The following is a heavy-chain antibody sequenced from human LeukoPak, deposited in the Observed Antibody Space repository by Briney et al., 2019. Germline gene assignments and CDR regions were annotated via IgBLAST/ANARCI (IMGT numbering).Heavy chain of an antibody. D-gene: IGHD3-9*01. J-gene: IGHJ5*02. CDR2: ISSSSSYI. CDR3: ARVNFDWFSWFDP. V-gene: IGHV3-21*01. Sequence: GGSLRLSCAASAFTFSSYSMNWVRQAPGKGLEWVSSISSSSSYIYYADSVKGRYTISRDNAKNSLSLQMNSLRAEDTAVYYCARVNFDWFSWFDPWGQGTLVTVSS. CDR1: AFTFSSYS.